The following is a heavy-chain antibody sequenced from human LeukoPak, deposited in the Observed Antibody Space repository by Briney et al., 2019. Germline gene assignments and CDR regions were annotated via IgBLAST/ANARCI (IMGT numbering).Heavy chain of an antibody. CDR2: INTDGSST. CDR3: AKDSRLWFGELIFDY. V-gene: IGHV3-74*01. D-gene: IGHD3-10*01. Sequence: HPGGSLRLSCAASGFTFSSYWMHWVRQAPGKGLVWVSRINTDGSSTNYADSVKGRFTISRDNSKNTLYLQMNSLRAEDTAVYYCAKDSRLWFGELIFDYWGQGTLVTVSS. CDR1: GFTFSSYW. J-gene: IGHJ4*02.